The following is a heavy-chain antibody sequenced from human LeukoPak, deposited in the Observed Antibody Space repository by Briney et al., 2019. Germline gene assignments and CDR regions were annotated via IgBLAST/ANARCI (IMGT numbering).Heavy chain of an antibody. CDR3: ARHSTGGIVATIGD. D-gene: IGHD5-12*01. V-gene: IGHV4-59*08. CDR2: IYYSGST. Sequence: SETLSLTCTVSGGSISSYYWSWIRQPPGKGLEWIGYIYYSGSTNYNPSLKSRVTISVDTSKNQFSLKLSSVTAADTAVYYCARHSTGGIVATIGDWGQGTLVTVSS. J-gene: IGHJ4*02. CDR1: GGSISSYY.